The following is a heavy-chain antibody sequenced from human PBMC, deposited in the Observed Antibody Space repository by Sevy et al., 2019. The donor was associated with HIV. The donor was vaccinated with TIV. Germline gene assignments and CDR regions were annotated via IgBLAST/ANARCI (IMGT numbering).Heavy chain of an antibody. CDR2: IKSKTDGGTT. CDR3: TTDTLRDYFDY. V-gene: IGHV3-15*01. J-gene: IGHJ4*02. CDR1: GFTFSNAW. Sequence: GGSLRLSCAASGFTFSNAWMSWVRQAPGKGLEWVGRIKSKTDGGTTDYVAPVKGRFTISRDDSKNTLYLQMNSLKTEDTAVYYCTTDTLRDYFDYWGQGTLVTVSS.